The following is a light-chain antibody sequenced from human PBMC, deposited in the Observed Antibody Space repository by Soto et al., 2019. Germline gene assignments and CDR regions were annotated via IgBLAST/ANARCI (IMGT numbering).Light chain of an antibody. CDR3: SSYTGSSTYVV. CDR2: DVS. J-gene: IGLJ2*01. CDR1: SSDVGGYNY. V-gene: IGLV2-14*01. Sequence: QSALTQPASVSWSPGQSITISCTGTSSDVGGYNYVSWYQQHPGKAPKLMIYDVSNRPSGVSNRFSGSKSANTASLTISLLQAEEEADYYFSSYTGSSTYVVFGGGTKLTVL.